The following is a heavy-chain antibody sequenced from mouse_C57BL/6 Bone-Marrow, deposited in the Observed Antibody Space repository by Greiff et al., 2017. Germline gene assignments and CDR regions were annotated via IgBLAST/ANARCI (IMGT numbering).Heavy chain of an antibody. V-gene: IGHV1-55*01. CDR2: IYPGSGST. CDR1: GYTFTSYW. CDR3: ARGEYYSNLFDY. Sequence: QVQLKQPGAELVKPGASVKMSCKASGYTFTSYWITWVQQRPGQGLEWIGDIYPGSGSTNYNEKFKSKATLTVDTSSSTAYMQLSSLTSEDSAVYYCARGEYYSNLFDYWGQGTTLTVSS. D-gene: IGHD2-5*01. J-gene: IGHJ2*01.